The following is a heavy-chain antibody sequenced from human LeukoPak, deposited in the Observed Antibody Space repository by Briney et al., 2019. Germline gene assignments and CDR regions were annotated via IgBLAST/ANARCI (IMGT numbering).Heavy chain of an antibody. Sequence: GGSLRLSCAGAGFIFSSYSMNWVRQAPGKGLEWVSYISSGSGTIYYADSVKGRFTISRDNAKNSLYLQMNSLRAEDTAVYYCARRYDSKNYFDYWGQGTLVTVSS. CDR3: ARRYDSKNYFDY. J-gene: IGHJ4*02. CDR1: GFIFSSYS. D-gene: IGHD3-22*01. V-gene: IGHV3-48*01. CDR2: ISSGSGTI.